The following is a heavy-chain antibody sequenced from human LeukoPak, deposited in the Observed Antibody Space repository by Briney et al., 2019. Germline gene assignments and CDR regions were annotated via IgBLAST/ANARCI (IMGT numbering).Heavy chain of an antibody. CDR1: GGTFSSYA. CDR2: IIPIFGTA. V-gene: IGHV1-69*05. Sequence: SVKVSCRASGGTFSSYAISWVRQAPGQGLEWMGRIIPIFGTANYAQKFQGRVTITTDESTSTAYMELSSLRSEDTAVYYCAREEMATIPAYYFDYWGQGTLVTVSS. CDR3: AREEMATIPAYYFDY. J-gene: IGHJ4*02. D-gene: IGHD5-24*01.